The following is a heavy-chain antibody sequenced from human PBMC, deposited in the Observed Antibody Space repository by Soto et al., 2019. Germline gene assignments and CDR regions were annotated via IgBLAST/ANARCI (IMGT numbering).Heavy chain of an antibody. D-gene: IGHD2-2*01. CDR1: GGTFSNYT. CDR3: ARSSPYIVVRKPTGNQDYYGMDV. CDR2: ISPVFGTT. V-gene: IGHV1-69*01. J-gene: IGHJ6*02. Sequence: QVQLVQSGAEVKKPGSSVQVFCKASGGTFSNYTISWVRQAPGQGLEWMGGISPVFGTTDYEQKFQGRVTITADGSTSTAYMKLSSLRSADTAVYYCARSSPYIVVRKPTGNQDYYGMDVWGQGTTVTVSS.